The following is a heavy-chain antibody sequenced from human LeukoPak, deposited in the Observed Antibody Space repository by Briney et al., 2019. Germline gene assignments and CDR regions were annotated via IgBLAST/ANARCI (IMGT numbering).Heavy chain of an antibody. D-gene: IGHD1-7*01. CDR1: GFTFSSYW. V-gene: IGHV3-7*02. CDR2: IKTDGSQI. Sequence: GGSLRLSCVASGFTFSSYWMTWVRQAPGKGLEWVANIKTDGSQIYYVDSVKGRFTISRDNSKNTLYLLMNSLRADDTAVCYRAKVRVVFNWNYAYYFDDWGQGTLVTVSS. CDR3: AKVRVVFNWNYAYYFDD. J-gene: IGHJ4*02.